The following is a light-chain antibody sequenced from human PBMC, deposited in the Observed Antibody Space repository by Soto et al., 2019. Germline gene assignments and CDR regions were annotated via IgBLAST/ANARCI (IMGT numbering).Light chain of an antibody. CDR1: QDINNY. CDR2: DAS. CDR3: QQYDTLPLT. V-gene: IGKV1-33*01. J-gene: IGKJ4*01. Sequence: DIPMTQSPSSLSASVGDRVTISCQASQDINNYLNWYQQKPGKAPKLQIYDASDLETGVPSRFSGSGSGTDFSFTISNLQPEDAATYYCQQYDTLPLTFGGGTRLEIK.